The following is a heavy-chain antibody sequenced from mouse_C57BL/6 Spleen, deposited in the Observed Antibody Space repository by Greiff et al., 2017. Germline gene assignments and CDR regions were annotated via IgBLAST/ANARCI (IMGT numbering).Heavy chain of an antibody. CDR3: ARRDGSSLYYFDY. V-gene: IGHV5-17*01. CDR2: ISSGSSTI. CDR1: GFTFSDYG. D-gene: IGHD1-1*01. J-gene: IGHJ2*01. Sequence: EVQLVESGGGLVKPGGSLKLSCAASGFTFSDYGMHWVRQAPEKGLEWVAYISSGSSTIYYADIVKGRFTISRYNAKNTLFLQMTSLRSEDTAMYYCARRDGSSLYYFDYWGQGTTLTVSS.